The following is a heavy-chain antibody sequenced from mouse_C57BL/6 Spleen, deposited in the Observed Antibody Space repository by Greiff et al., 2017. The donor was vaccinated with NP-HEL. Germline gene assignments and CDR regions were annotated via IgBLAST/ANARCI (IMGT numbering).Heavy chain of an antibody. CDR1: GFTFSSYA. Sequence: EVQLVESGGGLVKPGGSLKLSCAASGFTFSSYAMSWVRQTPEKRLEWVATISDGGSYTYYPDNVKGRFTISRDNAKNNLYLQMSHLKSENTAMYYCARDKGGDITTVRDRYFDVWGTGTTVTVSS. J-gene: IGHJ1*03. CDR2: ISDGGSYT. CDR3: ARDKGGDITTVRDRYFDV. D-gene: IGHD1-1*01. V-gene: IGHV5-4*01.